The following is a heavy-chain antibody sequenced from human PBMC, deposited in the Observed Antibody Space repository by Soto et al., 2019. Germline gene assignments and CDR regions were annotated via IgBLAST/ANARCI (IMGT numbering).Heavy chain of an antibody. J-gene: IGHJ4*02. D-gene: IGHD6-19*01. CDR2: IYYSGST. V-gene: IGHV4-59*01. CDR1: GGSISSYY. Sequence: QVQLQESGPGLVKPSETLSLTCTVSGGSISSYYWSWIRQPPGKGLEWIGYIYYSGSTNYNPSLKSRVTISVDTSKNQFSLKLSSVTAADTAVYYCASGGLRSSGWYGYWGQGTLVTVSS. CDR3: ASGGLRSSGWYGY.